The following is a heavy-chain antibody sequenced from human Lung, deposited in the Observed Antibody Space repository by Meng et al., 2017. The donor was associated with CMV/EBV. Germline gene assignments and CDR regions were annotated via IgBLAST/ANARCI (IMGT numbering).Heavy chain of an antibody. D-gene: IGHD1-1*01. J-gene: IGHJ4*02. V-gene: IGHV3-30*02. CDR2: IWFDGSSK. CDR3: AKDGKSGGYFDY. CDR1: GLSTYG. Sequence: RRVGSGGGVVQPGGSLRLSCGASGLSTYGMHLVRQVPGKGLEWVAFIWFDGSSKYYADSVKRRFSISRDNSKNTLYLQMNSLRPEDTGVYYCAKDGKSGGYFDYWGQGTLVTVSS.